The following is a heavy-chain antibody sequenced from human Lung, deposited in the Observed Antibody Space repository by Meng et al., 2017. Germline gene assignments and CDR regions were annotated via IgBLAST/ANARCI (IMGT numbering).Heavy chain of an antibody. CDR3: AGRVMGAAAYDF. Sequence: EVQLVETGGDRIQTGKSLRISCAASGFTVSGNYMTWVRQAPGKGLEWVSLIYGDGSTLYADSVKGRFTISRDNSKNTVYLQMNSLRVEDTAVYHCAGRVMGAAAYDFWGQGTLVTVSS. J-gene: IGHJ4*02. CDR1: GFTVSGNY. D-gene: IGHD6-13*01. V-gene: IGHV3-53*02. CDR2: IYGDGST.